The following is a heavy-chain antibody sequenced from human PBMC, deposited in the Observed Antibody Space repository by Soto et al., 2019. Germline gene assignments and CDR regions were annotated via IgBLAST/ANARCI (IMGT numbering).Heavy chain of an antibody. CDR3: ARHEGHDYGDYAYDY. Sequence: TSETLSLTCTVSGGSISSSSYYWGWIRQPPGKGLEWIGSIYYSGSTYYNPSLKSRVTISVDTSKNQFSLKLSCVTAADTAVYYCARHEGHDYGDYAYDYWGQGTLVTVSS. J-gene: IGHJ4*02. CDR2: IYYSGST. D-gene: IGHD4-17*01. CDR1: GGSISSSSYY. V-gene: IGHV4-39*01.